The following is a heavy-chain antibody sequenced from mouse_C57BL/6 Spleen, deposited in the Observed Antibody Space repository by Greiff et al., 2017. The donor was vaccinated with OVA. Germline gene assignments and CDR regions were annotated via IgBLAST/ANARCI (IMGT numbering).Heavy chain of an antibody. Sequence: QVHVKQPGAELVKPGASVKLSCKASGYTFTSYWMHWVKQRPGQGLEWIGMIHPNSGSTNYNEKFKSKATLTVDKSSSTAYMQLSSLTSEDSAVYYCARKGFYDYDQAWFAYWGQGTLVTVSA. CDR3: ARKGFYDYDQAWFAY. V-gene: IGHV1-64*01. CDR1: GYTFTSYW. J-gene: IGHJ3*01. D-gene: IGHD2-4*01. CDR2: IHPNSGST.